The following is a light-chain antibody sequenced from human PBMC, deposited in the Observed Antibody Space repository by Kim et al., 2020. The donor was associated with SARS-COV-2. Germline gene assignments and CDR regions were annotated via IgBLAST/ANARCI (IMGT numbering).Light chain of an antibody. J-gene: IGKJ1*01. V-gene: IGKV3-15*01. CDR3: QQYNNWPQT. CDR1: QSVSSN. Sequence: VSPGERATLSCRASQSVSSNLAWYQQKPGQAPRLLIYGASTRATGIPARLSGSGSGTEFTLTISSLQSEDFAVYYCQQYNNWPQTFGQGTKVDIK. CDR2: GAS.